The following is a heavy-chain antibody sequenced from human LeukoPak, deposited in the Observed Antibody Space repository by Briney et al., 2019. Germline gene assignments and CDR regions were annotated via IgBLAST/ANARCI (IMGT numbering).Heavy chain of an antibody. CDR2: ISWNSGSI. V-gene: IGHV3-9*01. CDR3: AKDSGSRGYYPSYFEY. D-gene: IGHD3-22*01. Sequence: GGSLRLSCAASGFPFDDYGMNWVRHVPGKGLEWVSGISWNSGSIGYADSVKGRFTISRDNAKNSLYPQMNSLRAEDTALYYCAKDSGSRGYYPSYFEYWGQGTLVTVSS. CDR1: GFPFDDYG. J-gene: IGHJ4*02.